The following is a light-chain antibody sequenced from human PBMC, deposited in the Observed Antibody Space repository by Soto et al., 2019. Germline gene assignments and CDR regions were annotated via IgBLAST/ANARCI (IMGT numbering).Light chain of an antibody. Sequence: QSVLTQPPSASGSPGQSVTISFTGNPSDVGGSNSVSWYQQHPGKAPNLMIYDVNKRPSGVPDRFSGSKSGNTASLTVSGLQAADEAYYFCSSYAPSDVVFGGGTKLTVL. J-gene: IGLJ2*01. CDR2: DVN. CDR1: PSDVGGSNS. CDR3: SSYAPSDVV. V-gene: IGLV2-8*01.